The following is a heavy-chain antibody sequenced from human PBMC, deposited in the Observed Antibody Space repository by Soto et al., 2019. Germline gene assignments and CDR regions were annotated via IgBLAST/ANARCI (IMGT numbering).Heavy chain of an antibody. Sequence: SETLSLICTVSGDSISSSTHYWGWIRQPPGKGLEWIGCIYHTGTTYYNPSLKSRVTISVDTSKNQFSLKLSSVTAADTAVYYCARPYFSSSSMFDYWGQGTLVTVSS. CDR2: IYHTGTT. J-gene: IGHJ4*02. V-gene: IGHV4-39*01. CDR1: GDSISSSTHY. D-gene: IGHD6-6*01. CDR3: ARPYFSSSSMFDY.